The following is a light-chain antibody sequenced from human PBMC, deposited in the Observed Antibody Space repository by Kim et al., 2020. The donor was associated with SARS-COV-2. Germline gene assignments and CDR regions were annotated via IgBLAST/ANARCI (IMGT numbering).Light chain of an antibody. J-gene: IGKJ4*01. CDR3: QQHTKWPPVPS. Sequence: SPGEGATISCRASQSVGISLAWYRHTRGQPPRLRIYDAAIRATGIPDRFSGSGSVTYFTLTIGSLESGDFAVYYCQQHTKWPPVPSFGGGTKLEI. CDR2: DAA. CDR1: QSVGIS. V-gene: IGKV3-11*01.